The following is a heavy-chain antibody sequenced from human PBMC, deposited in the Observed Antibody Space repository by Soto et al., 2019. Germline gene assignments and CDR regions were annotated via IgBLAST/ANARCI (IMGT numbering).Heavy chain of an antibody. CDR2: INPSGGST. CDR1: GYTFTSYY. D-gene: IGHD2-15*01. V-gene: IGHV1-46*03. Sequence: ASVKVSCKASGYTFTSYYMHGVRQAPGQGLEWMGIINPSGGSTSYAQKFQGRVTMTRDTSTSTVYMELSSLRSEDTAVYYCARVVVAATRQKNWFDPWGQGTLVTVSS. J-gene: IGHJ5*02. CDR3: ARVVVAATRQKNWFDP.